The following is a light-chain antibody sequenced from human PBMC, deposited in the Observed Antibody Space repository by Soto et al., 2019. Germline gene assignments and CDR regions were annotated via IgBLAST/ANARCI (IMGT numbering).Light chain of an antibody. CDR2: AAS. CDR3: QQNYSLPIT. J-gene: IGKJ5*01. Sequence: EIQMTDSPSALSASVVYRVTITFLTSQTITTSLNWYRQKPGKAPDLLIYAASSLQSGIPSRFGGRGSGTDFTLTITGLQPEDFATYYCQQNYSLPITFGQGTRLEIK. V-gene: IGKV1-39*01. CDR1: QTITTS.